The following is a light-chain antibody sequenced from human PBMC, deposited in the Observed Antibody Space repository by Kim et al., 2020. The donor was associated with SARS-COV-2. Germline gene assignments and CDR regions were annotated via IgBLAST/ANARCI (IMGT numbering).Light chain of an antibody. V-gene: IGLV1-44*01. Sequence: QSVLTQPPSASAAPGQRVTISCSGSSSNIASNTVTWYQQLPGRAPKLLIHSSNQRPSGVPDRFSGSKSGTSGSLAISGLQSEDEADYYCASWDSGLNARVFGGGTKLTVL. CDR2: SSN. J-gene: IGLJ3*02. CDR3: ASWDSGLNARV. CDR1: SSNIASNT.